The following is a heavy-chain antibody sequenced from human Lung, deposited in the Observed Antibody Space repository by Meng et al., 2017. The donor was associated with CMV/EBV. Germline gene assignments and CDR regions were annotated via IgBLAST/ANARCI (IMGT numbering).Heavy chain of an antibody. J-gene: IGHJ4*02. D-gene: IGHD3-10*01. CDR1: GFTFSSYD. Sequence: GEXXKISCAASGFTFSSYDMHWVRQVTGKGLEWVSGVGTEDDAYYRDSVKGRFTISRENGMNSMYLQMDSLTVGDTAIYYCARGSGVNMFRGAIGSFDSWXLGTXVTVSS. V-gene: IGHV3-13*01. CDR3: ARGSGVNMFRGAIGSFDS. CDR2: VGTEDDA.